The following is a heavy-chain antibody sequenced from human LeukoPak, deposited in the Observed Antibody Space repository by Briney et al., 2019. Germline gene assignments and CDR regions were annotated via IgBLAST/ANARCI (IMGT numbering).Heavy chain of an antibody. D-gene: IGHD3-22*01. V-gene: IGHV1-18*01. CDR2: ISAYNGNT. CDR1: GYTFTSYG. CDR3: ARGKVHYYGSSGYYYVDY. J-gene: IGHJ4*02. Sequence: ASVKVSCKASGYTFTSYGISWVRQAPGQGLEWMGWISAYNGNTNYAQKLQGRVTMTTDTSTSTAYMELRSLRSDDTAVYYCARGKVHYYGSSGYYYVDYWGQGTLVTVSS.